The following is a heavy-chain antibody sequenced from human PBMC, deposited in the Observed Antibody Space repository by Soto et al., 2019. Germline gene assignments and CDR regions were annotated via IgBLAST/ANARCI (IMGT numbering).Heavy chain of an antibody. Sequence: SETLSLTCAVYGGSFSGYYWSWIRQPPGQGLEWIGYIYYSGSTYYNPPLRSRVTISIDTSKNLFFLNLTSVTAADTAVYFCARIGLTSALLWGQGTLVTVSS. D-gene: IGHD4-17*01. CDR2: IYYSGST. J-gene: IGHJ4*02. CDR3: ARIGLTSALL. CDR1: GGSFSGYY. V-gene: IGHV4-34*11.